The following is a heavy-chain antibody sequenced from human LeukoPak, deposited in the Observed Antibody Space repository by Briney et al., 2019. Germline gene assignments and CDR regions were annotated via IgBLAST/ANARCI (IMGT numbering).Heavy chain of an antibody. CDR2: ISSSSSYI. J-gene: IGHJ3*02. D-gene: IGHD2-2*01. Sequence: GGSLRLSCAASGFTFSSYSMNWVRQAPGKGLEWVSSISSSSSYIYYADSVKGRFTISRDNSKNTLYLQMNSLRAEDTAVYYCAKGGPDIVVVPAASGAFDIWGQGTTVTVSS. V-gene: IGHV3-21*04. CDR3: AKGGPDIVVVPAASGAFDI. CDR1: GFTFSSYS.